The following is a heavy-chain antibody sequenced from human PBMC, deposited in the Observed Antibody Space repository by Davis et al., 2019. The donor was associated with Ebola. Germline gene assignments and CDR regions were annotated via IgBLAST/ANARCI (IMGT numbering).Heavy chain of an antibody. CDR3: ARRSIAAPFDY. V-gene: IGHV4-34*01. CDR2: INHSGST. D-gene: IGHD6-6*01. J-gene: IGHJ4*02. Sequence: SETLSLTCAVYGGSFSGYYWSWIRQPPGKGLEWIGEINHSGSTNYNPSLKSRVTISVDTSKNQFSLKLSSVTAADTAVYYCARRSIAAPFDYWGQGTLVTVSS. CDR1: GGSFSGYY.